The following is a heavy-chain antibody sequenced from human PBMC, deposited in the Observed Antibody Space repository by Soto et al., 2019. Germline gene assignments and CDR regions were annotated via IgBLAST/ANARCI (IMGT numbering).Heavy chain of an antibody. CDR1: GFTFSSYA. V-gene: IGHV3-23*01. Sequence: CLRLSCAASGFTFSSYAMSWVRQAPGKGLEWVSAISGSGGSTYYADSVKGRFTISRDNSKNTLYLQMNSLRAEDTAVYYCAKADNYYGSGSSDYWGQGTLVTVSS. CDR2: ISGSGGST. D-gene: IGHD3-10*01. CDR3: AKADNYYGSGSSDY. J-gene: IGHJ4*02.